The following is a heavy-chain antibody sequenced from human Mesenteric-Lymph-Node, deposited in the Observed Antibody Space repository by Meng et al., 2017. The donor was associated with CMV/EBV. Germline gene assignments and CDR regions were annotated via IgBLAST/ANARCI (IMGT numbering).Heavy chain of an antibody. V-gene: IGHV4-59*01. CDR2: IYYSGST. CDR1: GGSISNYY. J-gene: IGHJ6*02. Sequence: ESLKISCTVSGGSISNYYWSWIRQPPGKGLEWIGYIYYSGSTNYNPSLKSRVTISVDTSKNQFSLKLSSVTAADTAFYYCARSPGRPYSYYGMDVWGQGTTVTVSS. D-gene: IGHD2-15*01. CDR3: ARSPGRPYSYYGMDV.